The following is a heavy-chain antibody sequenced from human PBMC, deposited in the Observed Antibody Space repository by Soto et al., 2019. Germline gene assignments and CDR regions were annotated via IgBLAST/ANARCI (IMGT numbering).Heavy chain of an antibody. J-gene: IGHJ4*02. V-gene: IGHV3-33*01. D-gene: IGHD4-4*01. Sequence: QVQLVESGGGVVQPGRSLRVSCAASGFTFSSYGMNWVRQAPGKGLEWVAVIWYDGSNKYYADSVKGRFTISRDNSKNTLYLQLNSLRVEDTAVYYCARETLQTLDYWGQGTLVTVSS. CDR1: GFTFSSYG. CDR2: IWYDGSNK. CDR3: ARETLQTLDY.